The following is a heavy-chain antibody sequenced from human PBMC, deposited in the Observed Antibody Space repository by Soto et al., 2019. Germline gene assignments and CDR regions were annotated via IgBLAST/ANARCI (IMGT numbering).Heavy chain of an antibody. CDR3: AREVKKGSGWYGAFDI. D-gene: IGHD6-19*01. Sequence: QVQLVESGGGVVQPGRSLRLSCVASGFTFSSYGMHWVRQAPGKGLEWVAVIWYDGSNKYYADSVKGRFTISRDNSKNTLDLQMNSLRAEDTAVYYWAREVKKGSGWYGAFDIWGQGTMVTVSS. J-gene: IGHJ3*02. CDR2: IWYDGSNK. V-gene: IGHV3-33*01. CDR1: GFTFSSYG.